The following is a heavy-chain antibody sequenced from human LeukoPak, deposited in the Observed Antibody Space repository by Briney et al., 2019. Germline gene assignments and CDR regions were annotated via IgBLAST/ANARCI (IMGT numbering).Heavy chain of an antibody. CDR2: IRGSGGST. CDR3: AKGRDGYNLEYFDY. D-gene: IGHD5-24*01. V-gene: IGHV3-23*01. CDR1: GLTFSSYS. Sequence: GGSLRLSCAASGLTFSSYSLNWVRQAPGKGLEWVSSIRGSGGSTSYADSVKGRFTISRDNSKNTLYLQMNSLRAEDTAVYYCAKGRDGYNLEYFDYWGQGTLVTVSS. J-gene: IGHJ4*02.